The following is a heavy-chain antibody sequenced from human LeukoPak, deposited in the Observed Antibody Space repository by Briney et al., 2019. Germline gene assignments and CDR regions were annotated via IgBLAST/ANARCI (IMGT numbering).Heavy chain of an antibody. V-gene: IGHV3-64*01. D-gene: IGHD5-18*01. J-gene: IGHJ6*03. CDR1: GFTFSSYA. Sequence: GGSLRLSCAASGFTFSSYAMHWVRQAPGKGLEYVSAISSNGGSTYYANSVKGRFTISRDNSKNTLYLQMGSLRAEDMAVYYCARTGTAMAPSTSDYYYYYMDVWGKGTTVTISS. CDR3: ARTGTAMAPSTSDYYYYYMDV. CDR2: ISSNGGST.